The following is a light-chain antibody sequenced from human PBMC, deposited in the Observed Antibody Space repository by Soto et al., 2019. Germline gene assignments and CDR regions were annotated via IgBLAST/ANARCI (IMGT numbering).Light chain of an antibody. CDR3: GADHGSGTNFVYV. V-gene: IGLV9-49*01. J-gene: IGLJ1*01. Sequence: QPVLTQPPSASASLGASVTLTCTLSSDYNNYKVDWYQQRPGKGPRFVMRVGTGGIVGSKGDGIPDRFSVLGSGQNRYLTINNLQEEDESDYHCGADHGSGTNFVYVVGTGTKLTVL. CDR2: VGTGGIVG. CDR1: SDYNNYK.